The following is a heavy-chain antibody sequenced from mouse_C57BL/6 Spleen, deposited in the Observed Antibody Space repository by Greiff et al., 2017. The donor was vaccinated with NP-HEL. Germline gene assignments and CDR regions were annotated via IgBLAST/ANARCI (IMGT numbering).Heavy chain of an antibody. CDR1: GYTFTSYW. J-gene: IGHJ4*01. D-gene: IGHD1-1*01. CDR3: ARFDYGSSYVDYYAMDY. Sequence: QVQLQQSGTELVKPGASVKLSCKASGYTFTSYWMHWVKQRPGQGLEWIGNINPSNGGTNYNEKFKSKATLTVDKSSSTAYMQLSSLTSEDSAVYYCARFDYGSSYVDYYAMDYWGQGTSVTVSS. CDR2: INPSNGGT. V-gene: IGHV1-53*01.